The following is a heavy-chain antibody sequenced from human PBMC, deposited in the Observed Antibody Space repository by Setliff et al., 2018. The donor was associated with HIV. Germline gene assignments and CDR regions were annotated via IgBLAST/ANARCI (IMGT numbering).Heavy chain of an antibody. V-gene: IGHV1-18*01. J-gene: IGHJ1*01. D-gene: IGHD6-13*01. CDR1: GYTFSAYG. Sequence: GASVKVSCKASGYTFSAYGISWVRQAPGQGLEWMGWISAYNGNTNYAQKLQGRVTMTTDTSTSTAYMEVRSLRSDDTAVYYCATDPGYSSTWYSESFQHWGQGTVVTVSS. CDR2: ISAYNGNT. CDR3: ATDPGYSSTWYSESFQH.